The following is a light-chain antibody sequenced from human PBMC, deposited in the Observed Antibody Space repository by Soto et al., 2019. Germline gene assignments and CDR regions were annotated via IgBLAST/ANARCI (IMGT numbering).Light chain of an antibody. Sequence: QSVLTQPPSASGTPGQRVTISCSGSSSNIGSNTVNWYQQLPGTAPKLLIYSDNQRPSGVPDRFSVSKSGTSVSLAISGLQSDDEADYYCAAWDDSLNGVAFGGGTKVTVL. CDR1: SSNIGSNT. V-gene: IGLV1-44*01. CDR2: SDN. CDR3: AAWDDSLNGVA. J-gene: IGLJ2*01.